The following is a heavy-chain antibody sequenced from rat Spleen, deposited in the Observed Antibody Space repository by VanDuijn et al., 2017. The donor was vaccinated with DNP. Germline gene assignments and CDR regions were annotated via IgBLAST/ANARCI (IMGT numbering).Heavy chain of an antibody. CDR2: IGFDGGTT. J-gene: IGHJ2*01. CDR1: GFTFNDYY. D-gene: IGHD1-6*01. Sequence: EVQLVESGGGLVQPGRSLKLSCAASGFTFNDYYMAWVRQAPTKGLEWVAYIGFDGGTTYHGDSVRGRFTISRDIATSTLYLQMNSLRSEDMATYYCARHVLPLRIWDYWGQGVTVTVSS. CDR3: ARHVLPLRIWDY. V-gene: IGHV5-22*01.